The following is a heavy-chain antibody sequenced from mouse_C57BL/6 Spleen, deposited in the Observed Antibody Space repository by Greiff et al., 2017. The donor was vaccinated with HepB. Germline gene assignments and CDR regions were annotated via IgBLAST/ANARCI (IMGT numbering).Heavy chain of an antibody. CDR2: INPSSGYT. CDR1: GYTFTSYW. Sequence: VQLQQSGAELAKPGASVKLSCKASGYTFTSYWMHWVKQRPGQGLEWIGYINPSSGYTKYNQKFKDKATLTADISSSTAYMQLSSLTYEDSAVYYCARDPHYYGSSYSVAYWGQGTLVTVSA. J-gene: IGHJ3*01. V-gene: IGHV1-7*01. D-gene: IGHD1-1*01. CDR3: ARDPHYYGSSYSVAY.